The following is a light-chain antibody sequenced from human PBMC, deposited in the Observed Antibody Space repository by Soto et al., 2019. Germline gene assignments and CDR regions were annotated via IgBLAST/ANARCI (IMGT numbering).Light chain of an antibody. Sequence: EIVLTQSPDTLSLSPGERATLSCRASQSLGSSFLGWYQQKPGQTPRPLIYDTSTRATGLPDRFSGSGAGTVYTLTVSSLLLYDVAVYYCQLNGYSSPYTLPQASKLEIK. V-gene: IGKV3-20*01. J-gene: IGKJ2*01. CDR2: DTS. CDR1: QSLGSSF. CDR3: QLNGYSSPYT.